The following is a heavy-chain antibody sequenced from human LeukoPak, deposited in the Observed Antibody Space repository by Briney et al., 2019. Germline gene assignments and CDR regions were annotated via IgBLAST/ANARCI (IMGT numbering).Heavy chain of an antibody. D-gene: IGHD4-17*01. V-gene: IGHV1-2*02. Sequence: ASVNASFKASGYTFTCYYMHWVRQAPGQGPEWMGWINPNSGCTNYAQKVQGRVTMTRDTSISTAYIGQSRLRSEDTDVYYCARLTRLGYGDYGEYFQRWGQGTLVTVSS. CDR3: ARLTRLGYGDYGEYFQR. J-gene: IGHJ1*01. CDR2: INPNSGCT. CDR1: GYTFTCYY.